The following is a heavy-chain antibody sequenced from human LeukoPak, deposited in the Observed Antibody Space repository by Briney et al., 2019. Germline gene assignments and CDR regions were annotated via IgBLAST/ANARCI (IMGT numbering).Heavy chain of an antibody. CDR2: LDPNSGGT. CDR1: GNTFSGHY. D-gene: IGHD5-18*01. V-gene: IGHV1-2*02. Sequence: ASVKVSCKASGNTFSGHYMHWVRQAPGQGLEWMGWLDPNSGGTNYAQKFQGRVSMTRDTSISTDYMELSRLRSDDTAVYYCARTAGHSYLAFWGQGTLVTVSS. CDR3: ARTAGHSYLAF. J-gene: IGHJ4*02.